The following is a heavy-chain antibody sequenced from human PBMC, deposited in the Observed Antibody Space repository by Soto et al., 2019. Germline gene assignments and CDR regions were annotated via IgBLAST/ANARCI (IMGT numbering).Heavy chain of an antibody. J-gene: IGHJ4*01. CDR1: EYIFTDYY. V-gene: IGHV1-2*02. Sequence: ASVKVSCKASEYIFTDYYIHWVRQAPGQGLEWMGWMNPNAGGTNYARKFQGRVTMTRDTSISTAYLELTRLTSDDTAVYYCTKSSMLTMGRVRGPLDYWGPGTLVTVSS. CDR2: MNPNAGGT. D-gene: IGHD1-1*01. CDR3: TKSSMLTMGRVRGPLDY.